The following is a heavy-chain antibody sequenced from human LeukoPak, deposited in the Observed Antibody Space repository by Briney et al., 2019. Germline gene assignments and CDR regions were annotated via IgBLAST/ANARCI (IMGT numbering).Heavy chain of an antibody. CDR1: GGSISSYY. CDR3: ARTVVVPAAIDRWFGESTNEYYFDY. CDR2: IYTSGST. V-gene: IGHV4-4*07. J-gene: IGHJ4*02. D-gene: IGHD2-2*01. Sequence: SGPTLVIPSETLSLTCTVSGGSISSYYWSWIRQPTGKGLEWIGRIYTSGSTNYNPSLKSRVTMSVDTSKNQFSLKLSSVTAADTAVYYCARTVVVPAAIDRWFGESTNEYYFDYWGQGTLVTVSS.